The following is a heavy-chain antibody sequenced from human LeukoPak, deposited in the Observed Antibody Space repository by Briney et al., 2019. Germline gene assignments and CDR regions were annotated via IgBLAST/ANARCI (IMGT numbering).Heavy chain of an antibody. CDR2: ISDTDVDT. CDR1: GFTFSTHP. Sequence: GGSLRLSCAASGFTFSTHPMSWARQAPGKGLEWVSTISDTDVDTFYANSMKGRFAISRDNFKNMLYLQMNNLRAEDTAVYYCTKRGAYGSGRSYFFEFWGQGTLVTVSS. CDR3: TKRGAYGSGRSYFFEF. V-gene: IGHV3-23*01. D-gene: IGHD2-15*01. J-gene: IGHJ4*02.